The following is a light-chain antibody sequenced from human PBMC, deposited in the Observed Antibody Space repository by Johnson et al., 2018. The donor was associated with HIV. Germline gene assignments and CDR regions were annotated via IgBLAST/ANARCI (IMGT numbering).Light chain of an antibody. CDR3: GTWDSSLSGV. CDR2: DNN. J-gene: IGLJ1*01. Sequence: QSVLTQPPSVSAAPGQKVTISCSGSSSNIGNNYVSWYQQLPGTAPKLLIYDNNKRPSGIPVRFSGSKSGTSATLGITGLQTGDEADYYCGTWDSSLSGVFGTGTKVTVL. V-gene: IGLV1-51*01. CDR1: SSNIGNNY.